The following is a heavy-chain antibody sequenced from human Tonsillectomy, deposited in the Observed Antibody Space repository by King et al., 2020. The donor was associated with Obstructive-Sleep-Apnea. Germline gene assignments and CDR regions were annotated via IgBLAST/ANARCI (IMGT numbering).Heavy chain of an antibody. J-gene: IGHJ6*02. CDR1: GGSISSYY. V-gene: IGHV4-59*01. CDR3: AGIYTYGSAYHGLGV. CDR2: IYYSGTT. D-gene: IGHD5-18*01. Sequence: VQLQESGPGLVKPSETLSLTCTVSGGSISSYYWSWIRQPPGKGLEWIGYIYYSGTTNYNPSLKSRVTISVDTSKNQFTLKLSSVTAADTAVYYCAGIYTYGSAYHGLGVWCQGTTVTVPS.